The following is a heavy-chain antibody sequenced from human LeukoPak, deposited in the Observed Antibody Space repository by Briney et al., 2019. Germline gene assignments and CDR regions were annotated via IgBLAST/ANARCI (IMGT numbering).Heavy chain of an antibody. J-gene: IGHJ6*02. V-gene: IGHV3-30*18. CDR1: GFTFSRYG. Sequence: PGGSLRLSCAASGFTFSRYGMHWVRQAPGKGLEWVAVISYDGKNKYYADSVKGRFTISRDNSKNTLYLQMNSLRAEDTAVYYCAKGDSTVTTQKAYYYYGMDVWGQGTTVTVSS. CDR2: ISYDGKNK. CDR3: AKGDSTVTTQKAYYYYGMDV. D-gene: IGHD4-17*01.